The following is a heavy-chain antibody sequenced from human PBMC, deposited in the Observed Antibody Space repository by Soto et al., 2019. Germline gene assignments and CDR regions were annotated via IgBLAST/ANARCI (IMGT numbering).Heavy chain of an antibody. V-gene: IGHV3-23*01. CDR1: GFTFSHYT. CDR3: TTRMTAHFDY. Sequence: GGSLRLSCVASGFTFSHYTLNWVRRAPGKGLEWVSTISDRPTGHTHYAESVRGRFTISRDDSRDTVFLQMDSLRAEDTAVYYCTTRMTAHFDYWGQGVLVTVSS. D-gene: IGHD2-21*02. CDR2: ISDRPTGHT. J-gene: IGHJ4*02.